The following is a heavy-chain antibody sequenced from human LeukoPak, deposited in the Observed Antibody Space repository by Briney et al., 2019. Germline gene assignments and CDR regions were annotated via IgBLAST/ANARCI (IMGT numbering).Heavy chain of an antibody. CDR1: GFTFSTYD. Sequence: SGGSLRLSCVASGFTFSTYDMHWVRQAAGDRLEWVSSIHTADDTYYPDSVKGRFTTSRENAKNLLYLQMNSLGVGDTAVYYCARGRCSSPSCSFRLCGLDIWGQGTMVTVTS. V-gene: IGHV3-13*04. CDR3: ARGRCSSPSCSFRLCGLDI. D-gene: IGHD2-2*01. CDR2: IHTADDT. J-gene: IGHJ3*02.